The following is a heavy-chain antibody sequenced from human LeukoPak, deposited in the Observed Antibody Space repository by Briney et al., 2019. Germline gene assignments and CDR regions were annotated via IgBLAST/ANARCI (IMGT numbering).Heavy chain of an antibody. Sequence: GGSLRLSCAATGFTLDDYAMHWVRQAPGKGLEWASGISWNSGSIGYADSVKGRFTISRDNAKNSLYLQMNSLRAEDTALYYCAKDSLRGCSCYSGDCCPFDYWGQGTLVTVSS. CDR3: AKDSLRGCSCYSGDCCPFDY. CDR2: ISWNSGSI. J-gene: IGHJ4*02. CDR1: GFTLDDYA. V-gene: IGHV3-9*01. D-gene: IGHD2-15*01.